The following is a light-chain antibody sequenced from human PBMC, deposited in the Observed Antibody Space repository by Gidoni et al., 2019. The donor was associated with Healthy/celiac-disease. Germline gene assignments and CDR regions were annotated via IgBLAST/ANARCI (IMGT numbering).Light chain of an antibody. CDR3: QQYCSSPPWT. CDR2: GAS. CDR1: QSVSSSY. J-gene: IGKJ1*01. Sequence: ELVLTQSPGTRSLSPGERANHACRASQSVSSSYLAWYQQKPGQAPRLLIYGASSRATGIPDRFSGSGSGTDFTLTISRLEPEDFAVYYCQQYCSSPPWTFGQGTKVEIK. V-gene: IGKV3-20*01.